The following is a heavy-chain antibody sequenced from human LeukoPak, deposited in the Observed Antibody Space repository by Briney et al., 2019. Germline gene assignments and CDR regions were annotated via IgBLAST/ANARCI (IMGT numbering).Heavy chain of an antibody. D-gene: IGHD2-8*01. CDR3: AREFVLMVYALDY. V-gene: IGHV3-21*01. J-gene: IGHJ4*02. CDR2: ISSSSSYI. Sequence: GGSLRLSRAASGFTFSSYSMNWVRQAPGKGLEWVSSISSSSSYIYYADSVKGRFTISRDNAKNSLYLQMNSLRAEDTAVYYCAREFVLMVYALDYWGQGTLVTVSS. CDR1: GFTFSSYS.